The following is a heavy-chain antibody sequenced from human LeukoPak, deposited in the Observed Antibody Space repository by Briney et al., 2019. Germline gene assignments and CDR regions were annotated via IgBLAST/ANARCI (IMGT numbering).Heavy chain of an antibody. CDR3: ARDGGAGSYYDFWSGLETNYYYMDV. V-gene: IGHV4-34*01. Sequence: SETLSLTCAVYGGSFSGYYWSWIRQPPGQGLEWIGEINHSGSTNSNPSLKSRVTISVDTSKNQFSLKLSSVTAADTAVYYCARDGGAGSYYDFWSGLETNYYYMDVWGKGTTVTVSS. D-gene: IGHD3-3*01. CDR2: INHSGST. CDR1: GGSFSGYY. J-gene: IGHJ6*03.